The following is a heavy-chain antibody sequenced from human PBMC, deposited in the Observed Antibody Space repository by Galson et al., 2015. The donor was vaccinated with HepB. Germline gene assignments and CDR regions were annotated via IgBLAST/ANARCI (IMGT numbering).Heavy chain of an antibody. J-gene: IGHJ6*02. D-gene: IGHD3-10*01. V-gene: IGHV3-7*03. Sequence: SLRLSCAASGFTFSSYWMSWVRQAPGKGLEWVAHINQDESSKYYVDSVKGRFTISGDNAKDSVYLQLDSLRAEDTAVYYCARRISLVRGIITKPDYYYGMDVRGQGTTVTVAS. CDR3: ARRISLVRGIITKPDYYYGMDV. CDR2: INQDESSK. CDR1: GFTFSSYW.